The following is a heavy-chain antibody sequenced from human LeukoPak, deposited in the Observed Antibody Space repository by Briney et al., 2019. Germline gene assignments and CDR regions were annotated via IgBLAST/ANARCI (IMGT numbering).Heavy chain of an antibody. CDR2: IYTSGST. D-gene: IGHD6-6*01. J-gene: IGHJ4*02. CDR1: GGSISSYY. CDR3: ARQIEYSSSSILGY. V-gene: IGHV4-4*07. Sequence: SETLSLTCTVSGGSISSYYCSWIRQPAGKGLEWIGRIYTSGSTNYNPSLKSRVTMSVDTSKNQFSLKPTSVTAADTAVYYCARQIEYSSSSILGYWGQGTLVTVSS.